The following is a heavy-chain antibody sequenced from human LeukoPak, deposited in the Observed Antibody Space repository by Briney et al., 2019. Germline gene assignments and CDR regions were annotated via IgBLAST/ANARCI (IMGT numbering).Heavy chain of an antibody. Sequence: AGGSLRLSCAASGFTFSDHYMNWVRQAPGKGLEWVANIKEDGSEKYYVDFVKGRFTISRDNANNSLYLQMNSLRDEDTAVYYCAREFTPLIQFWPRSLDDRYGMDVWGQGTTVTVSS. V-gene: IGHV3-7*01. CDR1: GFTFSDHY. J-gene: IGHJ6*02. CDR2: IKEDGSEK. D-gene: IGHD5-18*01. CDR3: AREFTPLIQFWPRSLDDRYGMDV.